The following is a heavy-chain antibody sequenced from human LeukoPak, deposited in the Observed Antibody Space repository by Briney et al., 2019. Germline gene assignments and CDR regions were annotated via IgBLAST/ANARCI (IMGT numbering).Heavy chain of an antibody. CDR1: GGSISSYY. D-gene: IGHD6-6*01. Sequence: SETLSLTCTVSGGSISSYYWSWIRQPPGKGLEWIGYIYYSGSTNYNPSLKSRVTISVDTSKNQFSLKLSSVTAADTAVYYCARDSSSIPSDYWGQGTLVTVSS. CDR3: ARDSSSIPSDY. V-gene: IGHV4-59*01. J-gene: IGHJ4*02. CDR2: IYYSGST.